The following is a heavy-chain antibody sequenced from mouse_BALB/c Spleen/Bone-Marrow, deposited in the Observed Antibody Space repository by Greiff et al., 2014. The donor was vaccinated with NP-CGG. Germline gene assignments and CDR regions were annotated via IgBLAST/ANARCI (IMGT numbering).Heavy chain of an antibody. CDR1: GFTFSSYG. Sequence: EVQVVESGGDLVKSGGSLKLSCAASGFTFSSYGMSWVRRTPDKRLEWVAIISSGGSYTYYPDSVKGRFTISRDNAKNTLYLQMSSLKSEDTAMYYRARHNYGYYAMDYWGQGTSVTVSS. D-gene: IGHD1-1*01. J-gene: IGHJ4*01. CDR2: ISSGGSYT. CDR3: ARHNYGYYAMDY. V-gene: IGHV5-6*01.